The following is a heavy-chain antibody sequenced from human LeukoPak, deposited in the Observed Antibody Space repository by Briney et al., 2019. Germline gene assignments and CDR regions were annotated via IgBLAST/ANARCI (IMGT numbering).Heavy chain of an antibody. CDR3: ARGSRLGVDERDAFDI. D-gene: IGHD3-3*01. V-gene: IGHV3-21*01. J-gene: IGHJ3*02. Sequence: VGSLRLSCAASGFTFSSYGMSWVRQAPGKGLEWVSSISISSNYIYYPDSLKGRFTISRDNAKNSLYLQMNSLRAEDTAVYYCARGSRLGVDERDAFDIWGQGTMVTVSS. CDR1: GFTFSSYG. CDR2: ISISSNYI.